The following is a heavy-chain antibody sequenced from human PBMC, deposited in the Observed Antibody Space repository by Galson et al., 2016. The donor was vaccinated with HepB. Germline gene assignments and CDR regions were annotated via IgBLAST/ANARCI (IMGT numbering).Heavy chain of an antibody. D-gene: IGHD4/OR15-4a*01. V-gene: IGHV3-30*03. CDR3: ARERAKVIDY. CDR2: DSMDGRRK. Sequence: SLRLSCAASGFTFSGYGMHWVRQAPGKGLEWLAADSMDGRRKFYADSVKGRFTISRDNSNNMLFLQMSSLRTDDTAIYYCARERAKVIDYWGQGTLVTVTS. CDR1: GFTFSGYG. J-gene: IGHJ4*02.